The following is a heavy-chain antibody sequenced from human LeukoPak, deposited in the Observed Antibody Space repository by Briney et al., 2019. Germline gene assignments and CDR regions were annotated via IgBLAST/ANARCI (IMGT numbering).Heavy chain of an antibody. V-gene: IGHV4-34*01. CDR3: ATRPDIAATGPGWFDP. D-gene: IGHD6-13*01. CDR2: INHSGST. Sequence: SEALSLTCAVYGGSFSGYYWSWIRQPPGKGLEWIGEINHSGSTNYNSSLKSRVTISVDTSKNQFSLKLNSVTAADTAVYYCATRPDIAATGPGWFDPWGQGTLVTVSS. J-gene: IGHJ5*02. CDR1: GGSFSGYY.